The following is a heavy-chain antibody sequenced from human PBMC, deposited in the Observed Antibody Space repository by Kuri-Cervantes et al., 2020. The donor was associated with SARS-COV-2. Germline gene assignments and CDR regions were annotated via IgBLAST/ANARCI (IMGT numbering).Heavy chain of an antibody. Sequence: GESLKISCAASGFTFSSYAMSWVRQAPGKGLEWVSAISGSGGSTYYADSVKGRFTISRDNSKNTLYLQMNSPRAEDTAVYYCAKSQFSEWLVRVHDAFDIWGQGTMVTVSS. CDR3: AKSQFSEWLVRVHDAFDI. V-gene: IGHV3-23*01. D-gene: IGHD6-19*01. J-gene: IGHJ3*02. CDR1: GFTFSSYA. CDR2: ISGSGGST.